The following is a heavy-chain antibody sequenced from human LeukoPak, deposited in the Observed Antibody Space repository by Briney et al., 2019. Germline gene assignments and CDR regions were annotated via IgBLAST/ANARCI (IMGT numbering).Heavy chain of an antibody. CDR1: GFTFSSYS. CDR3: AKDQDYIVVVPAVEIGWFDP. J-gene: IGHJ5*02. CDR2: ISSSSSYI. Sequence: GGSLRLSCAASGFTFSSYSMNWVRQAPGKGLEWVSSISSSSSYIYYADSVKGRFTISRDNAKNSLYLQMNSLRAEDTAVYYCAKDQDYIVVVPAVEIGWFDPWGQGTLVTVTS. D-gene: IGHD2-2*01. V-gene: IGHV3-21*04.